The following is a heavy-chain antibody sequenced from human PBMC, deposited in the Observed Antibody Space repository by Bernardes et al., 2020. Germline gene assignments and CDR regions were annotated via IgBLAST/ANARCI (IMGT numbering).Heavy chain of an antibody. J-gene: IGHJ2*01. D-gene: IGHD1-1*01. CDR1: GGSISSSSYY. V-gene: IGHV4-39*01. CDR3: ARHRKSSGTSRWYFDL. CDR2: IYYSGST. Sequence: ETLSLTCTVSGGSISSSSYYWGWIRQPPGKGLEWIGSIYYSGSTYYNPSLKSRVTISVDTSKNQFSLKLSSVTAADTAVYYCARHRKSSGTSRWYFDLWGRGTLVTVSS.